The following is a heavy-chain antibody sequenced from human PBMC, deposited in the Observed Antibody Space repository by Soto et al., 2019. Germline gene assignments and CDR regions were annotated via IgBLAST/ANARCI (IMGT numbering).Heavy chain of an antibody. CDR3: ATGDTVTTSRHYYYYYMDV. J-gene: IGHJ6*03. CDR1: GYTLTELS. CDR2: FDPEDGET. V-gene: IGHV1-24*01. Sequence: GASVKVSCKVSGYTLTELSMHWVRQAPGKGLEWMGGFDPEDGETIYAQKFQGRVTMTEDTSTDTAYMELSSLRSEDTAVYYCATGDTVTTSRHYYYYYMDVWGKGTTVTVSS. D-gene: IGHD4-17*01.